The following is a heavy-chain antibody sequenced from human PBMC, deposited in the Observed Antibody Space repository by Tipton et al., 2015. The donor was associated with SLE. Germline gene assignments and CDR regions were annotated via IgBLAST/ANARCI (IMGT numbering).Heavy chain of an antibody. D-gene: IGHD1-26*01. V-gene: IGHV3-30*10. CDR1: GGTFNSYA. CDR2: ISYDGNNK. Sequence: QLVQSGAEVKKPGSSVKVSCKASGGTFNSYAIHWVRQAPGKGLEWVAVISYDGNNKYYTDSVRGRLTISRDNSDNTLSLQMNSLRPDDTAVYYCARGGKWELFFYSYLDVWGNGTTVTVSS. J-gene: IGHJ6*03. CDR3: ARGGKWELFFYSYLDV.